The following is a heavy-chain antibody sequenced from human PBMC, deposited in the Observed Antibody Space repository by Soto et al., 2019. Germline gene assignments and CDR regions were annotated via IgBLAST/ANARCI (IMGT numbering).Heavy chain of an antibody. CDR2: ISVSADST. D-gene: IGHD2-2*01. Sequence: EVQLLETGGGLVQPGGSLSLSCAASGFTFSNYVMSCVRQAPGKGLEWVSTISVSADSTYYADSVKGRFAISRDNSKNTLYLQMNSLRAEDTAVYYCAKVRRSQPPDYWGQGTLVTVSS. CDR1: GFTFSNYV. V-gene: IGHV3-23*01. J-gene: IGHJ4*02. CDR3: AKVRRSQPPDY.